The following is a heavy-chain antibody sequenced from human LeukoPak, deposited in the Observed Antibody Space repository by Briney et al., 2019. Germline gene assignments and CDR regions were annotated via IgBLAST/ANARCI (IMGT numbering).Heavy chain of an antibody. D-gene: IGHD2-15*01. Sequence: GGSLRLSCAASGFTFSNYAMNWVRQAPPKRLEWVSCISVCGCSTYYADSVEGRFTISRDNSKNTLYLQMNSLRAEDTAVYYCAKKALEYCSGSSCYYPFDYWGQGTLVTVSS. CDR3: AKKALEYCSGSSCYYPFDY. J-gene: IGHJ4*02. CDR1: GFTFSNYA. V-gene: IGHV3-23*01. CDR2: ISVCGCST.